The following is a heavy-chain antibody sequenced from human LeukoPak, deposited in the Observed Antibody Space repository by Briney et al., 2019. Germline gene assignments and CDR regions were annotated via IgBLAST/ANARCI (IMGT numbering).Heavy chain of an antibody. CDR2: IHTSGGT. D-gene: IGHD6-13*01. Sequence: SETLSLTCTVSGGPISAYYRSWIRQPAGKGLEWIGLIHTSGGTNYNPSLKSRVTMSVDTSKNQFSLKLSSVTAADTAVYYCARGSSFDYWGQGTLVTVSS. J-gene: IGHJ4*02. CDR3: ARGSSFDY. V-gene: IGHV4-4*07. CDR1: GGPISAYY.